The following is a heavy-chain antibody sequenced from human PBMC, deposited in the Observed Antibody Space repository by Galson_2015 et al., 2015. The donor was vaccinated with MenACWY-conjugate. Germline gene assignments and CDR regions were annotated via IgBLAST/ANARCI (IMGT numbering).Heavy chain of an antibody. CDR2: IKADGSFS. CDR3: ARDNNWSVDS. CDR1: GFTFNNYW. J-gene: IGHJ4*02. Sequence: LRLSCAASGFTFNNYWMHWVRQPPGKGLEWISYIKADGSFSNYADSVKGRFTISTDNAKNMVYLQMDGLGDEDTAVYFCARDNNWSVDSWGQGTLVTVSS. D-gene: IGHD1-1*01. V-gene: IGHV3-74*01.